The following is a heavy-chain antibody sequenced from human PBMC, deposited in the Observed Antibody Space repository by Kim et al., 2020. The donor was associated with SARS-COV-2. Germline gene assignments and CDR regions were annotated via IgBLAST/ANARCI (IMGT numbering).Heavy chain of an antibody. CDR2: IIPIFGTA. D-gene: IGHD2-2*01. V-gene: IGHV1-69*13. Sequence: SVKVSCKASGGTFSSYAISWVRQAPGQGLEWMGGIIPIFGTANYAQKFQGRVTITADESTSTAYMELSSLRSEDTAVYYCARFLLTGTSHGSYGMDVWGQGTTVTVSS. CDR3: ARFLLTGTSHGSYGMDV. J-gene: IGHJ6*02. CDR1: GGTFSSYA.